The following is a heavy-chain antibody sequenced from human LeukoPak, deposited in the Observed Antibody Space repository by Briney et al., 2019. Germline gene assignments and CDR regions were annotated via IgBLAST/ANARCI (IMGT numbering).Heavy chain of an antibody. D-gene: IGHD2-2*01. CDR3: ARDLALGYCPSSSCSSPLFDY. CDR2: IHTTGGP. V-gene: IGHV4-4*07. J-gene: IGHJ4*02. Sequence: SETLSLTCTVSGGSISSYYWSWIWQPAGKGLEWIGRIHTTGGPRYNPSLKRRITMSVDASKNQFSLTLSSVTAADTAVYYCARDLALGYCPSSSCSSPLFDYWGQGTLVTVSS. CDR1: GGSISSYY.